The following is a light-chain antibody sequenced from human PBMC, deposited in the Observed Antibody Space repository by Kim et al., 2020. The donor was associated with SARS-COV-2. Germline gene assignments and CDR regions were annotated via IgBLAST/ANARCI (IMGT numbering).Light chain of an antibody. J-gene: IGKJ5*01. CDR2: GAS. CDR3: QQYNDWPPIT. Sequence: SPGERVTLSCRASQSVSSHLAWYQQTSGQPPRLLISGASTRATGIPARFSGRGSGTEFTLTISSLQSEDFAVYYCQQYNDWPPITFGQGTRLEIK. V-gene: IGKV3-15*01. CDR1: QSVSSH.